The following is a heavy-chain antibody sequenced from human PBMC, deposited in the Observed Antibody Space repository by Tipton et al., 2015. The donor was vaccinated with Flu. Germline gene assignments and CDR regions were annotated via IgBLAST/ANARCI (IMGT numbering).Heavy chain of an antibody. CDR1: GFIFDDYA. J-gene: IGHJ4*02. CDR3: AKSDCGSTSCYTVDF. CDR2: VSGNRGDI. V-gene: IGHV3-9*01. D-gene: IGHD2-2*01. Sequence: MQLVQSGGGLVQPGRSLRLSCVASGFIFDDYAMHWVRQAPGKGLEWVSGVSGNRGDIGYAESVKGRFTISRDNAKNSLYLQMNSLRTEDTAFYYCAKSDCGSTSCYTVDFWGQGTLVTVSS.